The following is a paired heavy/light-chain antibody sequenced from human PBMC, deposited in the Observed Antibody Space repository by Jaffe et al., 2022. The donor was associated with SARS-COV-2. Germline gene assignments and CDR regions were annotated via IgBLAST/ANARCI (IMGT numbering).Light chain of an antibody. V-gene: IGKV1-17*01. Sequence: DIQLTQSPSSLSASVGDRVTITCRASQGIRNDLGWFQQKPGKAPKRLIYDASTVQSGVPSRFSGGGSGTEFSLTISSLQPEDFASYYCLQHNTYPITFGQGTRLEI. CDR3: LQHNTYPIT. CDR1: QGIRND. CDR2: DAS. J-gene: IGKJ5*01.
Heavy chain of an antibody. D-gene: IGHD6-19*01. CDR2: ISDDGTFN. CDR3: ARDHLVQRSSGRIEFDH. Sequence: QIQLVESGGDVVQPGRSLRLSCTASGFIFSTYAMHWVRQAPGKGLEWVTVISDDGTFNSYADSVRGRFTISRDNSENTLYLHMSSLRPDDTAVYYCARDHLVQRSSGRIEFDHWGQGTLVTVSS. V-gene: IGHV3-30*04. J-gene: IGHJ4*02. CDR1: GFIFSTYA.